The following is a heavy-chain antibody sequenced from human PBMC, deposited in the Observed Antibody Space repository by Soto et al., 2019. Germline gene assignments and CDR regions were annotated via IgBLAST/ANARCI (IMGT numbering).Heavy chain of an antibody. V-gene: IGHV3-73*01. D-gene: IGHD3-10*01. CDR1: GFTFSGSA. J-gene: IGHJ6*03. CDR3: TSHYYCWGRSRRRPHYYYYMDV. Sequence: GGSLRLSCAASGFTFSGSAMHWVRQASGKGLEWVGRIRSKANSYATAYAASVKGRFTISRDDSKNTAYLQMNSLKTEDTAVYYSTSHYYCWGRSRRRPHYYYYMDVWGKGTTVTVSS. CDR2: IRSKANSYAT.